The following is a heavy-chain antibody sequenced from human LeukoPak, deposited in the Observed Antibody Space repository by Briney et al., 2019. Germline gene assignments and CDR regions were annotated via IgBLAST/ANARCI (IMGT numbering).Heavy chain of an antibody. J-gene: IGHJ4*02. V-gene: IGHV3-21*01. CDR3: AREEGGYDSFDY. Sequence: PGGSLRLSCAASGFTFSSYSMNWVRQAPGKGLEWVSSISSSSSYIYYADSVKGRFTISRDNAKNSLYLQMNSPRAEDTAVYYCAREEGGYDSFDYWGQGTLVTVSS. CDR2: ISSSSSYI. CDR1: GFTFSSYS. D-gene: IGHD5-12*01.